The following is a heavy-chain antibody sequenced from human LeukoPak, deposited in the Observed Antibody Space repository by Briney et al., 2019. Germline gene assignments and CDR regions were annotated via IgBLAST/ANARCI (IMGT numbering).Heavy chain of an antibody. J-gene: IGHJ4*02. CDR1: GFTFSSYG. D-gene: IGHD3-3*01. V-gene: IGHV3-30*18. CDR2: ISYDGSNK. CDR3: AKKRLGIFGALGY. Sequence: GGSLRLSCAASGFTFSSYGMHWVRQAPGKGLEWVAVISYDGSNKYYADSVKGRFTISRDNSKNTLYLQMNSLRAEDTAVYYCAKKRLGIFGALGYWGQGTLVTVSS.